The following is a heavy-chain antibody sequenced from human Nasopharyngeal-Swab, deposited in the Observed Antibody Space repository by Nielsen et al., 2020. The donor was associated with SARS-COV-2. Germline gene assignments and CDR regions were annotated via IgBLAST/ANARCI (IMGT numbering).Heavy chain of an antibody. CDR2: MYYSGST. CDR1: GGPISSYY. Sequence: SETLSLTCTVPGGPISSYYWSWIRQPPGKGLEWIGYMYYSGSTKYNPSLKSRVTISVDRSKNQFSLRLSSVTAADTAVYYCARRYFDSLYGMDVWGQGTTVTVSS. V-gene: IGHV4-59*01. D-gene: IGHD3-9*01. J-gene: IGHJ6*02. CDR3: ARRYFDSLYGMDV.